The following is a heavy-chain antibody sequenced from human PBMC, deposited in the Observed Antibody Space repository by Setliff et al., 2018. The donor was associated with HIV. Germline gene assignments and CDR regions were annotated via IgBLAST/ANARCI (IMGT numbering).Heavy chain of an antibody. J-gene: IGHJ6*03. CDR2: LNHSGNT. D-gene: IGHD3-22*01. CDR1: NGSFSGYY. CDR3: ARSRSARDSSTSYYYYYMDV. V-gene: IGHV4-34*01. Sequence: PSETLSLTCAVSNGSFSGYYWSWIRQPPGTGLEWIGELNHSGNTNYNPSLKGRVTISVDTSKNQFSLKLSSVTAADTAVYYCARSRSARDSSTSYYYYYMDVWAKGTTVTVSS.